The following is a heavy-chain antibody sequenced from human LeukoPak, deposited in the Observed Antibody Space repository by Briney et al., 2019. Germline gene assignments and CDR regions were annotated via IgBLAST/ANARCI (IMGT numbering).Heavy chain of an antibody. D-gene: IGHD3-22*01. CDR1: GGSISSYY. J-gene: IGHJ5*02. CDR2: IYYSGST. CDR3: SGSSGYLPYNWFDP. Sequence: PETLSLTCTVSGGSISSYYWSWIRQPPGKGLEWIGYIYYSGSTNYNPSLKSRVTISVDTSKNQFSLKLSSVTAADTAVYYCSGSSGYLPYNWFDPWGQGTLVTVSS. V-gene: IGHV4-59*08.